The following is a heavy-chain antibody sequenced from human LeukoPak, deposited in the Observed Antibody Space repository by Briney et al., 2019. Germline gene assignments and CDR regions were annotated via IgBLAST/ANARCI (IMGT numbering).Heavy chain of an antibody. CDR1: GFSFSSYV. CDR3: MNPNHYGSGR. J-gene: IGHJ4*02. D-gene: IGHD3-10*01. Sequence: GGSLRLSCSVSGFSFSSYVLHWVRQAPGKGLESVSGISENGDNTYYADSAKGRFTISKDNSENTLYLQMNSLRPEDTAVYYCMNPNHYGSGRWGQGTLVTASA. CDR2: ISENGDNT. V-gene: IGHV3-64D*06.